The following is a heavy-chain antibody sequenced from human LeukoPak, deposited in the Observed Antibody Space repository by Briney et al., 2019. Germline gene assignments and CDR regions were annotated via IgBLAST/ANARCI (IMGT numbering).Heavy chain of an antibody. V-gene: IGHV3-64D*06. Sequence: GRSLRLSCSASGFVFSIYTMYWVRQAPGKGPEYVSTISGSGNGGSIYYADSAKGRFTISRDDSKSIVYLQMNGLRSEDTAVYYCVKDFGRVRGTPDSWGQGTLVTVSS. CDR2: ISGSGNGGSI. CDR3: VKDFGRVRGTPDS. CDR1: GFVFSIYT. J-gene: IGHJ4*02. D-gene: IGHD2/OR15-2a*01.